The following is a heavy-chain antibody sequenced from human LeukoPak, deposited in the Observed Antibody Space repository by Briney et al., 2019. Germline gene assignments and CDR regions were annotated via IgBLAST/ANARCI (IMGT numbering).Heavy chain of an antibody. CDR2: IYHSGST. J-gene: IGHJ4*02. D-gene: IGHD2-8*01. CDR3: ARREGRQWFHFDS. V-gene: IGHV4-4*02. CDR1: GGSISSSNW. Sequence: SETLSLTCAVSGGSISSSNWWSWVRQPPGKGLEWIGEIYHSGSTNYNPSLKSRVTISVDKSKNQFSLKLSSVTAADTAVYYCARREGRQWFHFDSRGQGTLVTVSS.